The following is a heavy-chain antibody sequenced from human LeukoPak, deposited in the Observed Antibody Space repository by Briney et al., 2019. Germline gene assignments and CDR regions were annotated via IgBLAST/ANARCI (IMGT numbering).Heavy chain of an antibody. V-gene: IGHV3-20*04. CDR2: INWNGGST. CDR1: GFTFDDYG. D-gene: IGHD3-9*01. CDR3: AREETLVRDAFDI. J-gene: IGHJ3*02. Sequence: RPGGSLRLSCAASGFTFDDYGMTWVRQAPGKGLEWVSGINWNGGSTGYADSVKGRITISRDNAKNSLFLQMNSLRAEDTALYYCAREETLVRDAFDIWGQGTMVTVSS.